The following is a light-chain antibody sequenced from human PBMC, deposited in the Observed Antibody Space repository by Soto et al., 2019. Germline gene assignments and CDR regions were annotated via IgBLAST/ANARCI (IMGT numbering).Light chain of an antibody. V-gene: IGLV1-44*01. CDR3: ATWADSLNALYV. CDR2: GNH. J-gene: IGLJ1*01. Sequence: QSVLTQPPSASGTPGQKVTISCSGSISNIGSNTVNWFQHLPGTAPKLLIYGNHQRPSGVPDRFSGSKSGISASLAISGLQFEDKADNYCATWADSLNALYVSGPVTKVTVL. CDR1: ISNIGSNT.